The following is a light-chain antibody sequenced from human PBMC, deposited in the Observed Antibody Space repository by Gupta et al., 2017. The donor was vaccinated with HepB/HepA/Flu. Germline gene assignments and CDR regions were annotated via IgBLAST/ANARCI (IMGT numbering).Light chain of an antibody. V-gene: IGKV1-33*01. CDR3: QQYENLQIT. CDR2: DAS. CDR1: QDISNY. J-gene: IGKJ5*01. Sequence: DLPIPPSLSSLSASVGDRVTITCQASQDISNYLNWYQQKPGKAPKLLIYDASNLETGVPSRFSGSGSGTDLTVTISRLQPEDIATYYCQQYENLQITFGRGTRLEMK.